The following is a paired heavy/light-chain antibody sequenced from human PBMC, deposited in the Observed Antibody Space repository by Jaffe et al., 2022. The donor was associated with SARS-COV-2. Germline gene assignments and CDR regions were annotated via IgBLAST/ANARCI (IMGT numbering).Heavy chain of an antibody. CDR3: ARDWGDNGAYTPFDH. Sequence: EVKLVESGGGLVQPGGSLRLSCSASGFTFSSYNMNWVRQPPGKGLEWVSYISTTTSDTKYVDSVKGRFTISRDNAKNSLYLQMSSLRDEDTAVYYCARDWGDNGAYTPFDHWGQGTLVTVSS. D-gene: IGHD2-8*01. CDR2: ISTTTSDT. CDR1: GFTFSSYN. J-gene: IGHJ4*02. V-gene: IGHV3-48*02.
Light chain of an antibody. Sequence: DVVMTQSPLSLPVTLGQPASISCRSSQSLVYSDGNTYLSWFQQRPGQSPRRLIYKVSNWDSGVPDRFSGSGSGTDFTLKISRVEAEDVAVYYCMQGAQWPYTFGQGTKLEIK. CDR1: QSLVYSDGNTY. V-gene: IGKV2D-30*01. J-gene: IGKJ2*01. CDR3: MQGAQWPYT. CDR2: KVS.